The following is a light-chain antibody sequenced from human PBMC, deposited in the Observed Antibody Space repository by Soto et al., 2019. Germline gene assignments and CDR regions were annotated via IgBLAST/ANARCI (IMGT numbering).Light chain of an antibody. Sequence: EIVLTQSPATLSLSPGERATLPCRASQSVSNYLTWYKQKPGQAPRPLIYDASNRATGIPARLRVSGAGTDFTLTIISIEPEDCAVYYCQQRSSWHWTFCLGTKVEIK. J-gene: IGKJ1*01. CDR2: DAS. V-gene: IGKV3D-11*02. CDR3: QQRSSWHWT. CDR1: QSVSNY.